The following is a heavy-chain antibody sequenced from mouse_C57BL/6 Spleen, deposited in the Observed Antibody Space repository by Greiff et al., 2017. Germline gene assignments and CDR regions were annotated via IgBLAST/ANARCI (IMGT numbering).Heavy chain of an antibody. D-gene: IGHD1-1*02. CDR2: IHPSDSDT. CDR1: GYTFTSYW. J-gene: IGHJ3*01. V-gene: IGHV1-74*01. CDR3: AIYGRLRAWFAY. Sequence: QVQLQQPGAELVKPGASVKVSCKASGYTFTSYWMHWVKQRPGQGLEWIGRIHPSDSDTNYNQKFKGQATLTVDKSSSTAYMQLSSLTSEESAVYYCAIYGRLRAWFAYWGQGTLVTVSS.